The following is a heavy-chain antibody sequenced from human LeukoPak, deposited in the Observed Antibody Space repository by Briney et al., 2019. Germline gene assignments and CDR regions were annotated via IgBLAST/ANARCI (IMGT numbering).Heavy chain of an antibody. CDR1: GYTFTSYD. CDR2: MNPNSGNT. Sequence: AALVKVSCKASGYTFTSYDINWVRQATGQGLEWMGWMNPNSGNTGYAQKFQGRVTITRNTSISTAYMELSSLRSEDTAVYYCARDCSAVSWFDPWGQGTLVTVSS. D-gene: IGHD2-15*01. J-gene: IGHJ5*02. CDR3: ARDCSAVSWFDP. V-gene: IGHV1-8*03.